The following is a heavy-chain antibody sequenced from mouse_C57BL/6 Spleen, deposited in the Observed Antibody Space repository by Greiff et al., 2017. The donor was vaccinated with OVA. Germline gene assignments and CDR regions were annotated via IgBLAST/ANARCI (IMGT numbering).Heavy chain of an antibody. CDR2: IYPGSGST. CDR3: ARSYSNYVDYAMDY. J-gene: IGHJ4*01. CDR1: GYTFTSYW. V-gene: IGHV1-55*01. D-gene: IGHD2-5*01. Sequence: QVQLQQPGAELVKPGASVKMSCKASGYTFTSYWITWVKQRPGQGLEWIGDIYPGSGSTNYNEKFKSKATLTVDTSSSTAYMQLSSLTSEDSAVYYCARSYSNYVDYAMDYWGQGTSVTVSS.